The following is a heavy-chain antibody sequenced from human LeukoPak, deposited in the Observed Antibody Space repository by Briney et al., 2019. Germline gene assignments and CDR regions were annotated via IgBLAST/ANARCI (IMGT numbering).Heavy chain of an antibody. Sequence: GGSLRLSCAASGFTFSSYGMHWVRQAPGKGLEWLAVIWYDGSNIYYADPVKGRFTISRDNSKNTLYLQINSLRAEDTAVYYCARARNDYDTSSFSALDYWGQGTLVTVSS. CDR3: ARARNDYDTSSFSALDY. J-gene: IGHJ4*02. CDR1: GFTFSSYG. V-gene: IGHV3-33*01. CDR2: IWYDGSNI. D-gene: IGHD3-22*01.